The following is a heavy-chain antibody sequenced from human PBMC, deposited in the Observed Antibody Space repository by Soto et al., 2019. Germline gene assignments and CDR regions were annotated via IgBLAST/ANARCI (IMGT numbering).Heavy chain of an antibody. CDR1: GFTFSTYW. CDR3: SRSLDS. V-gene: IGHV3-7*01. J-gene: IGHJ4*02. CDR2: INQDGSEK. Sequence: GGSLRLSCAASGFTFSTYWMDWVRQAPGKGLEWVANINQDGSEKNYVDSVKGRFTIYRDNAKNSLYLQMSSLTAEDSALYYCSRSLDSWGQRTLVT.